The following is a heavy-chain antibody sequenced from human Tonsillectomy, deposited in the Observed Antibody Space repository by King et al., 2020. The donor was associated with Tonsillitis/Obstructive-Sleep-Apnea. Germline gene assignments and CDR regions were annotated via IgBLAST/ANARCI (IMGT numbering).Heavy chain of an antibody. D-gene: IGHD6-6*01. Sequence: QLVQSGAEVKKPGESLRISCKGSGYSFTSYWISWVRQMPGKGLEWMGRIDPSDSYTNYSPSFQGHVTISADKSISTAYLQWSSLKASDTAMYYCARSVESMAARLGSYYYYYMDVWGKGTTVTVSS. CDR3: ARSVESMAARLGSYYYYYMDV. V-gene: IGHV5-10-1*01. J-gene: IGHJ6*03. CDR1: GYSFTSYW. CDR2: IDPSDSYT.